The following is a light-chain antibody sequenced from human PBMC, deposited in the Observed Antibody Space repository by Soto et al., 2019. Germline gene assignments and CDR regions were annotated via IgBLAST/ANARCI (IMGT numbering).Light chain of an antibody. V-gene: IGKV3-15*01. Sequence: EIVMTQSPDTLSVSPGARATLSCRASQTVRSNVAWNQQKPGQAPRLLIHGTSTRAPDIPDRFSGSGSGTEFILTISRLQSEDSAVYICQQYNDWWTFGQGTKVEIK. CDR1: QTVRSN. CDR3: QQYNDWWT. J-gene: IGKJ1*01. CDR2: GTS.